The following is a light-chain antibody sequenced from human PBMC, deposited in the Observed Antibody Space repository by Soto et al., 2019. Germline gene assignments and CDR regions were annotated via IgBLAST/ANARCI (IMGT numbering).Light chain of an antibody. J-gene: IGKJ5*01. Sequence: AIQLTQSPSSLSASVGDRVTITCRASQDIRGALAWYQQKPGKPPKLLIFDLSSLQSGVPSRFSGSGSGTDFTLTISSLQPEDFATYFCQHFNTYPITFGQGTRLEIK. CDR3: QHFNTYPIT. CDR1: QDIRGA. V-gene: IGKV1-13*02. CDR2: DLS.